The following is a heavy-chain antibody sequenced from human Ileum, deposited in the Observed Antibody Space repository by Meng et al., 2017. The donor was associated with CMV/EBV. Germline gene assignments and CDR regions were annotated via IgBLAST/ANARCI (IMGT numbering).Heavy chain of an antibody. CDR2: IYHSGTT. CDR1: SSNG. J-gene: IGHJ4*02. D-gene: IGHD2-2*02. V-gene: IGHV4-4*02. Sequence: SSNGWSWVRQPPGKGLEWIGEIYHSGTTNYNPSLKSRVTISIDRSKNNFSLKVTSVTAADTAVYYCATHLGYCSSTSCYTTRAFDYWGQGTLVTVSS. CDR3: ATHLGYCSSTSCYTTRAFDY.